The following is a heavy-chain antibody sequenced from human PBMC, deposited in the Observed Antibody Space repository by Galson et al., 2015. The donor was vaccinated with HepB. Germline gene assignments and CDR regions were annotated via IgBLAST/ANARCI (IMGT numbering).Heavy chain of an antibody. CDR1: GYTFTGYY. J-gene: IGHJ4*02. D-gene: IGHD3-3*01. V-gene: IGHV1-2*02. CDR2: INPNSGGT. CDR3: ARVSGPRPDFWSGYVLDY. Sequence: SVKVSCKASGYTFTGYYMHWVRQAPGQGLEWMGWINPNSGGTNYAQKFQGRVTMTRDTSISTAYMELSRLRSDDTAVYYCARVSGPRPDFWSGYVLDYWGQGTLVTVSS.